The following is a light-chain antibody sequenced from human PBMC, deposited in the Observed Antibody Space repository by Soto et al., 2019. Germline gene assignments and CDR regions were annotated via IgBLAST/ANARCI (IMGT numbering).Light chain of an antibody. CDR3: QSYDSSLSAYV. Sequence: QSVLTQPPSVSGAPGQRVTISCTGSSSNIGAGYDVHWYQQLPGTAPKLLIHGNNNRPSGVPDRFSGFKSGTSASLAFAGLQAEDEADYYCQSYDSSLSAYVFGTGTKVTVL. CDR1: SSNIGAGYD. J-gene: IGLJ1*01. CDR2: GNN. V-gene: IGLV1-40*01.